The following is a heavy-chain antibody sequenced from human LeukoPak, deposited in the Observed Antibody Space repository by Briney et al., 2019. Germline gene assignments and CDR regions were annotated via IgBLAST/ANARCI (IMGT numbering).Heavy chain of an antibody. D-gene: IGHD2-2*01. CDR2: IIPIFGTA. CDR1: GGTFSSYA. Sequence: ASVKVSCKASGGTFSSYAISWVRQAPGQGLEWMGGIIPIFGTANYAQKFQGRVTITADESTSTAYMELSSLRSEDTAVYYCARAARGCSSTSCYGLDYWGQGTLVTVSS. J-gene: IGHJ4*02. CDR3: ARAARGCSSTSCYGLDY. V-gene: IGHV1-69*13.